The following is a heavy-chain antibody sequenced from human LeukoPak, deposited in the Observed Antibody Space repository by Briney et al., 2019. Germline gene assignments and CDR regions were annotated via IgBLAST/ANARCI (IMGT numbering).Heavy chain of an antibody. CDR2: IYYSGST. CDR1: GGSINSSGYY. Sequence: PSETLSLTCTVSGGSINSSGYYWGWIRQPPGKGLEWIGSIYYSGSTYYNPSLKSRVTISVDTSKNQFSLKLSSVTAADTAVYYCAISGGYGDYVSEEDAFDIWGQGTMVTVSS. CDR3: AISGGYGDYVSEEDAFDI. D-gene: IGHD4-17*01. J-gene: IGHJ3*02. V-gene: IGHV4-39*07.